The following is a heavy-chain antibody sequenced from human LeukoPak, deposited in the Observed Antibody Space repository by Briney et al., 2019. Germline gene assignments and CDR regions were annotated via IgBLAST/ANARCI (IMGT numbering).Heavy chain of an antibody. V-gene: IGHV1-18*04. Sequence: ASVKVSCKASGYTFTSYGISWVRQAPGQGLEWMGWISAYNGNTNYAQKLQGRVTMTTDTSTSTAYTELRSLRSDDTAVYYCARWGGYGSGSFPDYFDYWGQGTLVTVSS. CDR2: ISAYNGNT. CDR1: GYTFTSYG. J-gene: IGHJ4*02. CDR3: ARWGGYGSGSFPDYFDY. D-gene: IGHD3-10*01.